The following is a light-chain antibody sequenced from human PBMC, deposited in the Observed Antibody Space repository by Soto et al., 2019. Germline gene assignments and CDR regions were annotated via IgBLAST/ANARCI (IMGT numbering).Light chain of an antibody. Sequence: IKMTQYPSSLSASVGDRVTITCRASQGIRDELGWYQQKPGKAPKLLIYDASNLETGVPSRFSGSGSGTDFTFTISSLQPEDIATYYCQQYDNLPWTFGPGTKVDIK. CDR2: DAS. CDR3: QQYDNLPWT. CDR1: QGIRDE. J-gene: IGKJ1*01. V-gene: IGKV1-33*01.